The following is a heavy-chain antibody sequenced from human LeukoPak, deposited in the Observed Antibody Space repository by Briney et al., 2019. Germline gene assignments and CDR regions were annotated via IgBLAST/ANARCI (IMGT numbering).Heavy chain of an antibody. Sequence: ASVKVSCKASGYTFTSYGISWVRQAPGQGLEWMGWISAYNGNTNYAQKLQGRVTMTTDTSTSTAYMELRNLRSDDTAVYYCAREAVTTQELDYWGQGTLVTVSS. CDR1: GYTFTSYG. D-gene: IGHD4-17*01. CDR3: AREAVTTQELDY. V-gene: IGHV1-18*01. J-gene: IGHJ4*02. CDR2: ISAYNGNT.